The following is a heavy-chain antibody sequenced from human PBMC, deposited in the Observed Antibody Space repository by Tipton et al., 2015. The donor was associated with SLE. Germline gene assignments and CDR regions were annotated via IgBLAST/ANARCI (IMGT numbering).Heavy chain of an antibody. CDR2: IYTSGST. V-gene: IGHV4-61*09. Sequence: TLSLTCTVSGGSISSGSYYWSWIRQPAGKGLVWIGHIYTSGSTNYNPSLKSRVTISVDTSKNQFSLKLSSVTAADTAVYYCARDPHYYDSSGYSGGWFDPLGQGALVTVSS. J-gene: IGHJ5*02. D-gene: IGHD3-22*01. CDR1: GGSISSGSYY. CDR3: ARDPHYYDSSGYSGGWFDP.